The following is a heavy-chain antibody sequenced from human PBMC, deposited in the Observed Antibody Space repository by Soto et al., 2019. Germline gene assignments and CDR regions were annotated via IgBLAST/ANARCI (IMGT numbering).Heavy chain of an antibody. CDR1: GYTFTSYY. J-gene: IGHJ2*01. Sequence: QVQLVQSGAEVKKPGASVKVSCKASGYTFTSYYMHWVRQAPGQGLEWMGIINPSGGSASYAQKFQGRVNMTRDTYTSTAYSELSSLSSEDTAVYYCARVGLYCSGGSCYATQDWYFDLWGRGTLVTVSS. D-gene: IGHD2-15*01. CDR2: INPSGGSA. CDR3: ARVGLYCSGGSCYATQDWYFDL. V-gene: IGHV1-46*03.